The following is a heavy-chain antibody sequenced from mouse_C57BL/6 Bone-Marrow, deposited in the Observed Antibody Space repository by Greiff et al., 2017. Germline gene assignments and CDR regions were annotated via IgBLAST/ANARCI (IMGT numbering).Heavy chain of an antibody. CDR2: IRNKANGYTT. CDR1: GFTFTDYY. CDR3: ARYNVTPGVDPYWFFPV. J-gene: IGHJ1*03. D-gene: IGHD1-1*01. V-gene: IGHV7-3*01. Sequence: EVQLMESGGGLVQPGGSLSLSCAASGFTFTDYYMSWVRQPPGKALEWLGFIRNKANGYTTEYSASVKGRFTISRDNSTSILYLQMNALRAEDSATYYCARYNVTPGVDPYWFFPVWGTGPTGTVSS.